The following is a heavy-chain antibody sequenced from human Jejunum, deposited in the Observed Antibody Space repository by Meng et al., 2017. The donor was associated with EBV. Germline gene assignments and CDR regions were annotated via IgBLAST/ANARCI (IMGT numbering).Heavy chain of an antibody. CDR3: AGAYYYGSGNYAWFGP. Sequence: QVQLQESGPGLVKPSETLSLTCTVSGASITDYNWSWIRLSPGEGLEWIGYISSGGFTNPNPSLKSRVAMSADTSKNQISLKLTSVTTADTAFYYCAGAYYYGSGNYAWFGPWGPGTLVTVSS. V-gene: IGHV4-59*01. D-gene: IGHD3-10*01. J-gene: IGHJ5*02. CDR1: GASITDYN. CDR2: ISSGGFT.